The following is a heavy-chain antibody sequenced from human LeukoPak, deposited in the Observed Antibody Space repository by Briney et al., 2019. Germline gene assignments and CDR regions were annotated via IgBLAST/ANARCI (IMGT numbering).Heavy chain of an antibody. D-gene: IGHD1-26*01. J-gene: IGHJ1*01. Sequence: GESLKISCKASGNSFTSYWIAWVRQMPGKGLEWMGIIYCGDSDTRYSPSFQGQVTISADKSISIAYLQWSSLKATDTAMYYCASRGGKSYFHTWGQGTLVTVSS. CDR1: GNSFTSYW. CDR3: ASRGGKSYFHT. V-gene: IGHV5-51*01. CDR2: IYCGDSDT.